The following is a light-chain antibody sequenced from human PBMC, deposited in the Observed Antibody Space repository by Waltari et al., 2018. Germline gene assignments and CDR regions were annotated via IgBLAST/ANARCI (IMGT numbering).Light chain of an antibody. J-gene: IGKJ1*01. CDR2: GAS. CDR3: QQYGSSRT. CDR1: QSVSSPY. V-gene: IGKV3-20*01. Sequence: EIVLTQSPGTLSLSPGERATLLCRASQSVSSPYLAWYQQKPGQAPRLLIYGASSRATGIPDRFSGSGSGTDFTLTISRLEPEDFAVYYCQQYGSSRTFGQGTKVEIK.